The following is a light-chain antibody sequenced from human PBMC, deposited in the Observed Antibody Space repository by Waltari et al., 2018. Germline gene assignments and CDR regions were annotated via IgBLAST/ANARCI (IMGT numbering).Light chain of an antibody. J-gene: IGLJ2*01. CDR1: SSNIGSNS. V-gene: IGLV1-47*01. CDR3: AVWDDNLYGVV. Sequence: QSVLTQPPSASGAPGQRVTISCSGSSSNIGSNSVYWYQQFPGTAPRLLIYRNFQWPSGVPGRVSGSTVGTSASLAISGLRSEDEADYYCAVWDDNLYGVVFGGGTKLTVL. CDR2: RNF.